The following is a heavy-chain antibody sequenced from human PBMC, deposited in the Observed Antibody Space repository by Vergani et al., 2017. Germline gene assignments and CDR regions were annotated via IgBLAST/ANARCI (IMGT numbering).Heavy chain of an antibody. D-gene: IGHD3-10*01. CDR1: GFTFSSYG. CDR3: AAGVSGSYLLRHYGMDV. J-gene: IGHJ6*02. CDR2: ISYDGSNK. Sequence: VQLVESGGGVVQPGRSLRLSCAASGFTFSSYGMHWVRQAPGKGLEWVAVISYDGSNKYYADSVKGRFTISRDNSKNTLYLQMNSLRAEDTAVYYCAAGVSGSYLLRHYGMDVWGQGTTVTVSS. V-gene: IGHV3-30*03.